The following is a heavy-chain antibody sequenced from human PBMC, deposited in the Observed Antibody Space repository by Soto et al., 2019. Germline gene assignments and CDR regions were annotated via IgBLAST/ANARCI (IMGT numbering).Heavy chain of an antibody. V-gene: IGHV3-9*01. CDR1: GFTFDDYA. Sequence: EVQLVESGGGLVQPGRSLRLSCAASGFTFDDYAMHWVRQPPGKGLEWVSGINWSSGSIGYADSVKGRFTISGDNAKNSLYLQMNSLRAEDTALYYCAKVGGVTTALYWYFDLWGRGTLVTVS. CDR3: AKVGGVTTALYWYFDL. D-gene: IGHD2-15*01. CDR2: INWSSGSI. J-gene: IGHJ2*01.